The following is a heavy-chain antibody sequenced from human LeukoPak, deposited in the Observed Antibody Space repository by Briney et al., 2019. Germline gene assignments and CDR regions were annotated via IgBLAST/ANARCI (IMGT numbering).Heavy chain of an antibody. V-gene: IGHV3-30*02. J-gene: IGHJ6*02. CDR3: AREGRLLWFGEFPV. CDR1: GFTFSAYG. D-gene: IGHD3-10*01. CDR2: IRNDGSNE. Sequence: GGSLRLSCAASGFTFSAYGMHWVRQAPGKGLEWVAFIRNDGSNEFYAESVKGRFTISRDNSKNTLFLQMNSLRAEDTAVYYCAREGRLLWFGEFPVWGQGTTVTVSS.